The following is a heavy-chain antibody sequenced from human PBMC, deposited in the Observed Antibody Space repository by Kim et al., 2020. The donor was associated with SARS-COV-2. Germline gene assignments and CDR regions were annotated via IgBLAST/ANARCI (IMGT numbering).Heavy chain of an antibody. V-gene: IGHV4-39*01. CDR2: INYSGST. CDR1: GGSISSSNDY. J-gene: IGHJ5*02. D-gene: IGHD3-16*02. CDR3: ARHVGGLPLGELSTNNWFEP. Sequence: SETLSLTCTVSGGSISSSNDYWGWIRQPPGKGLEWIGSINYSGSTYYTPSLKSRVKISVDTSKNQFSLNCRSVTAADTAVYYCARHVGGLPLGELSTNNWFEPWGQETLVTVSS.